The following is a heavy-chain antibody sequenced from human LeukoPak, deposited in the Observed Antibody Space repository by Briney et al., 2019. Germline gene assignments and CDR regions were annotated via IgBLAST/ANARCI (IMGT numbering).Heavy chain of an antibody. CDR2: ISAYNGNT. D-gene: IGHD6-13*01. J-gene: IGHJ3*02. V-gene: IGHV1-18*01. Sequence: VASVKVSCKASGYTFTSYGISWVRQAPGQGLEWMGWISAYNGNTNYAQKLQGRVTMTTDTSTSTAYMELRSLRSDDTAVYYCARRRGYSSSWYADDAFDIWGQGTMVTVSS. CDR1: GYTFTSYG. CDR3: ARRRGYSSSWYADDAFDI.